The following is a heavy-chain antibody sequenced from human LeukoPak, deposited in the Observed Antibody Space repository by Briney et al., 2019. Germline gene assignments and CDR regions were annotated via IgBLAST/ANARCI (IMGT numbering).Heavy chain of an antibody. Sequence: PGGSLRLSCAASGFTFSSYAMSWVRQAPGKGLEWVSGISGSGGSTYYADSVKGRFTISRDNSKNTLYLQMNSLRAEDTAVYYCAEAPLDSSGYYYVTYYFDYWGQGTLVTVSS. D-gene: IGHD3-22*01. V-gene: IGHV3-23*01. CDR3: AEAPLDSSGYYYVTYYFDY. J-gene: IGHJ4*02. CDR2: ISGSGGST. CDR1: GFTFSSYA.